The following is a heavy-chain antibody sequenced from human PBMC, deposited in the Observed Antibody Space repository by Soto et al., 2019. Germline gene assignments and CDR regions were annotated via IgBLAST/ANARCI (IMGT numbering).Heavy chain of an antibody. D-gene: IGHD3-22*01. CDR2: IKQDGSEK. CDR1: GFTFYSHW. Sequence: LRRSCAASGFTFYSHWMSWVRQAPGKGLEWVANIKQDGSEKYYVDSVKGRFTVSRDNAKNSLYLQMNSLRAEDTAVYFCARTPYYYDSSGFYDEAFDIWGQGTLVTVSS. V-gene: IGHV3-7*01. CDR3: ARTPYYYDSSGFYDEAFDI. J-gene: IGHJ3*02.